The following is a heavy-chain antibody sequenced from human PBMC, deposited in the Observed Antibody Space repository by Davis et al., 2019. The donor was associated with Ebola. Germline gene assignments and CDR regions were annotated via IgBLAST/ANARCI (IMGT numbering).Heavy chain of an antibody. CDR2: ISGSGGST. D-gene: IGHD3-22*01. CDR1: GFTFSSYA. J-gene: IGHJ3*02. V-gene: IGHV3-23*01. Sequence: GGSLRLSCAASGFTFSSYAMSWVRQAPGKGLEWVSAISGSGGSTYYADSVKGRFTISRDNSKNTLYLQMNSLRAEDTAVYYCAKRITMIVVVIDAFDIWGQGTMVTVSS. CDR3: AKRITMIVVVIDAFDI.